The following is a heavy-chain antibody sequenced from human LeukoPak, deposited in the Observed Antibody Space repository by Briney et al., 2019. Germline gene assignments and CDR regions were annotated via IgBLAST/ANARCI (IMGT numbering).Heavy chain of an antibody. Sequence: SETLSLTCAVYGGSFSGYYWSWIRQPPGKGLEWIGEINHSGSTNYNPSLKSRVTISVDTSKNQFSLKLSSVTAADTAVYYCARREWLRGMGRAFDIWGQGTMVTVSS. CDR1: GGSFSGYY. V-gene: IGHV4-34*01. D-gene: IGHD3-3*01. J-gene: IGHJ3*02. CDR3: ARREWLRGMGRAFDI. CDR2: INHSGST.